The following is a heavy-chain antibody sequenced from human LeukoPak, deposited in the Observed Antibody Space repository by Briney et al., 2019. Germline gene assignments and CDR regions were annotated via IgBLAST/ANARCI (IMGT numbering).Heavy chain of an antibody. V-gene: IGHV3-9*01. CDR3: AKSPSRFLESTSSNSWFDP. CDR1: GFTFDDYD. J-gene: IGHJ5*02. Sequence: GRSLRLSCAASGFTFDDYDMHGVRQPPGKGLEWVSSISWNSGSIGYADAVKGRFTISRDNAKNSLYLQMAGLRAEDTALYYGAKSPSRFLESTSSNSWFDPWGQGTLVTVSS. CDR2: ISWNSGSI. D-gene: IGHD3-3*01.